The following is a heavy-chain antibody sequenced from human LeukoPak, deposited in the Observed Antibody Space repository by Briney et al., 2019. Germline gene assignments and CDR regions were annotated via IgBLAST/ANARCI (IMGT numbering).Heavy chain of an antibody. Sequence: GGSLRLSCAASGFTVSSNYMSWVRQAPGKGLEWVSVIYSGGSTYYADSVKGRFTISRDNSKNTLYLQMNNLRAEDTAVYFCARDRVETIWTYHPMFDSWGQGTLVTVSS. V-gene: IGHV3-53*01. J-gene: IGHJ4*02. CDR2: IYSGGST. D-gene: IGHD1-7*01. CDR3: ARDRVETIWTYHPMFDS. CDR1: GFTVSSNY.